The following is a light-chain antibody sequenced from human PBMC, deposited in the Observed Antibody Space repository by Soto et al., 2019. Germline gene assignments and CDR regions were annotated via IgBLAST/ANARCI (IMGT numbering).Light chain of an antibody. CDR3: QQYVISPWT. Sequence: EIVLTQSPGTLSLSPGERATLSCRASQSVSSSYLGWYQQRPGQAPRLLIYGASNRATGIPDRFSGSGSGTDFTLTIIRVEPEDFALYYCQQYVISPWTFGQGTKVEI. J-gene: IGKJ1*01. CDR2: GAS. CDR1: QSVSSSY. V-gene: IGKV3-20*01.